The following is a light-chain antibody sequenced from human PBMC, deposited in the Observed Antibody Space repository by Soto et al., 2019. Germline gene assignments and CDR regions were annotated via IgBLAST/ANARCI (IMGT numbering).Light chain of an antibody. CDR2: GAS. J-gene: IGKJ4*01. CDR1: QSIGKSY. V-gene: IGKV3-20*01. Sequence: VLTQSPGTVSLSPGESATLSCRASQSIGKSYLAWFQHKPGQAPRLLIYGASTRATGIPDRFRGSGSWTDFTLTVSRLESEDFAVYYCQQYAEAPLTFGGGTKVEIK. CDR3: QQYAEAPLT.